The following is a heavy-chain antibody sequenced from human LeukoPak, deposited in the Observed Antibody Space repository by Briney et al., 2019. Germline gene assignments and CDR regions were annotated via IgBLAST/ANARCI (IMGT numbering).Heavy chain of an antibody. J-gene: IGHJ6*02. CDR1: GCTFSSYA. CDR2: ISGSGGST. Sequence: GGSLRLSCAASGCTFSSYAMSWVRQAPGKGLEWVSLISGSGGSTYYADSVKGRFTISRHNSKTTLYLEMNSLRVEDTAVYYCAKGNIAARQDIRDVWGQGTTVTVSS. CDR3: AKGNIAARQDIRDV. D-gene: IGHD6-6*01. V-gene: IGHV3-23*01.